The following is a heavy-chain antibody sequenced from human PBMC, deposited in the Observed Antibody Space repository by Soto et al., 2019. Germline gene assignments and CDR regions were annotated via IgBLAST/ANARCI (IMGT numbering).Heavy chain of an antibody. CDR1: GFTFNHYA. D-gene: IGHD4-17*01. CDR2: VSGRGGST. Sequence: VQLLESGGGLVQPGGSLRLACTASGFTFNHYAMSWVRQAPGKGLEWVSAVSGRGGSTKYADSVKGRFIISRDNSNSTLYLQMDSLRGEDTAVYYCAKDSTVTTSLYFYYYGFDVWARGPRSPSP. V-gene: IGHV3-23*01. CDR3: AKDSTVTTSLYFYYYGFDV. J-gene: IGHJ6*02.